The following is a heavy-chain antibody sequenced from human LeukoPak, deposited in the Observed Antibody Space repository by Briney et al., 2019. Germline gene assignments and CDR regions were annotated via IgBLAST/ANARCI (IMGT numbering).Heavy chain of an antibody. CDR2: IKQDGSEK. Sequence: GGSLRLSCAASGITLSTYWMSWVRQAPGKGLEWVANIKQDGSEKNYVDSVKGRFTISRDNAKRSLYLELDSLRAEDTAVYYCASRSSIWSGYQDTLYYFDSWGQGTLVTVSS. D-gene: IGHD3-3*01. CDR1: GITLSTYW. J-gene: IGHJ4*02. CDR3: ASRSSIWSGYQDTLYYFDS. V-gene: IGHV3-7*05.